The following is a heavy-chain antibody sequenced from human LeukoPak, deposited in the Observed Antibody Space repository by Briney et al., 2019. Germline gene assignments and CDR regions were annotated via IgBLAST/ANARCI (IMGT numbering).Heavy chain of an antibody. Sequence: SETLSLTCTVSGGSISSYYCSWIRQPPAKGLEWIGYIYYSGSTNYNPSLKSRVTISVDTSKNQFSLKLSSVTAADTAVYYCARDRRAYYYDSSGGDAFDIWGQGTMVTVSS. CDR1: GGSISSYY. D-gene: IGHD3-22*01. CDR2: IYYSGST. J-gene: IGHJ3*02. CDR3: ARDRRAYYYDSSGGDAFDI. V-gene: IGHV4-59*01.